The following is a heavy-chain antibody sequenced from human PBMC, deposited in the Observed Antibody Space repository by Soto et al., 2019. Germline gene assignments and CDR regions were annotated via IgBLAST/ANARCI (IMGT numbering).Heavy chain of an antibody. D-gene: IGHD3-10*01. Sequence: SETLSLTCTVSGGYISSYYWSWILQQAGKGLEWIGRIYTSGSTNYNHSLKSRVTMSVDTSKNQFSLTLSTVTAADTAVYYCARQGMVRGGISQALLIFDYWGQGTLVTVSS. CDR2: IYTSGST. CDR1: GGYISSYY. J-gene: IGHJ4*02. CDR3: ARQGMVRGGISQALLIFDY. V-gene: IGHV4-4*07.